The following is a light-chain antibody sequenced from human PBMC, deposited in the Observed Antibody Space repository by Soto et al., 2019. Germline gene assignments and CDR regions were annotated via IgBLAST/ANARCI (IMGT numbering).Light chain of an antibody. CDR1: SSDVGHYDY. Sequence: QSALTQPASVSGSPGQSITISCTGTSSDVGHYDYVSWYQQHPGKVPKLIISEVTTRPSGVSDRFSGSKSGNTASLTISRLQAEDEAHYYCSSYTTAYTQVFGGETKLTVL. V-gene: IGLV2-14*01. CDR2: EVT. J-gene: IGLJ3*02. CDR3: SSYTTAYTQV.